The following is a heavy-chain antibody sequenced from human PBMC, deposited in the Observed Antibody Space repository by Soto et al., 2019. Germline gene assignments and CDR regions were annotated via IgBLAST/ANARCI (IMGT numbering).Heavy chain of an antibody. Sequence: SETLSLTCTVSGGSISSGGYYWSWFRQHPGKGLEWIGYIYYSGSTYYNPSLKSRVTISVDTSKNQFSLKLSSVTAADTAVYYCARVGGVVPAASVVFDYWGQGTLVTVSS. CDR2: IYYSGST. CDR1: GGSISSGGYY. CDR3: ARVGGVVPAASVVFDY. D-gene: IGHD2-2*01. J-gene: IGHJ4*02. V-gene: IGHV4-31*03.